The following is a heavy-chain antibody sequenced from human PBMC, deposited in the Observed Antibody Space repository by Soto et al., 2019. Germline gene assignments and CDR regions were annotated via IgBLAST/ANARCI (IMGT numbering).Heavy chain of an antibody. J-gene: IGHJ6*02. V-gene: IGHV3-11*01. Sequence: GGSLRLSCAASGFTFSDYYMSWIRQAPGKGLEWVSYISSSGSTIYYADSVKGRFTISRDNAKNSLYLQMNSLRSEDTAVYYCARSRLTHTIFGVGGYYYYGMDVWGQGTTVTVSS. CDR1: GFTFSDYY. CDR3: ARSRLTHTIFGVGGYYYYGMDV. CDR2: ISSSGSTI. D-gene: IGHD3-3*01.